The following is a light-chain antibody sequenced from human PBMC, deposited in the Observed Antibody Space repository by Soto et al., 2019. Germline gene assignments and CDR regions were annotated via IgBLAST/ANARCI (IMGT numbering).Light chain of an antibody. Sequence: IQMTQSPSSLSASVGDRVTITCRASQSISSYLNWYQQKPGKAPKLLIYAASSLQSGVPSRFSGSESGTDFTRTISRLQPEDFATYYCQQSYSTPPLTFGGGTKVEIK. V-gene: IGKV1-39*01. CDR3: QQSYSTPPLT. CDR1: QSISSY. J-gene: IGKJ4*01. CDR2: AAS.